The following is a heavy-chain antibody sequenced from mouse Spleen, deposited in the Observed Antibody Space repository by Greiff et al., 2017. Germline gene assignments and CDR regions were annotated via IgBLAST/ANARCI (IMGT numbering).Heavy chain of an antibody. V-gene: IGHV3-1*01. J-gene: IGHJ4*01. D-gene: IGHD1-1*01. CDR1: GYSITSGYD. CDR2: ISYSGST. Sequence: DVHLVESGPGMVKPSQSLSLTCTVTGYSITSGYDWHWIRHFPGNKLEWMGYISYSGSTNYNPSLKSRISITHDTSKNHFFLKLNSVTTEDTATYYCARDRITTVVGAMDYWGQGTSVTVSS. CDR3: ARDRITTVVGAMDY.